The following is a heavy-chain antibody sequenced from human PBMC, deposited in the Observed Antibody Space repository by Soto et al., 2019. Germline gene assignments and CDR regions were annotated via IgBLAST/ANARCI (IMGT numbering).Heavy chain of an antibody. V-gene: IGHV3-15*01. CDR3: TTAAGGMWGADY. Sequence: EVRLVESGGGLVKPGGSLRLSCAASGFTFSNVWMSWVRQAPGKGLEWVGRVKSKSDGATTDYAAPVKGRFTVSRDDSPNTLSLQMDSLKIEDTAVYFCTTAAGGMWGADYWGQGTPVTVSS. CDR2: VKSKSDGATT. D-gene: IGHD1-26*01. CDR1: GFTFSNVW. J-gene: IGHJ4*02.